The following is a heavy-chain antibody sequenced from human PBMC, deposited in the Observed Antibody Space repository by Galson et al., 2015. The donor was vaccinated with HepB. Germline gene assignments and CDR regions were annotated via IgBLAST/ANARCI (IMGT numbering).Heavy chain of an antibody. D-gene: IGHD4-17*01. Sequence: SETLSLTCAVYGGSFSGYYWSWIRQPPGKGLEWIGEIDYSGSTNYNPSLKSRVTISVDTPKNQFSLKLNSVTAADTALYYCARAILPTLTAGRYVGYWGQGTLVTVSS. V-gene: IGHV4-34*01. CDR2: IDYSGST. J-gene: IGHJ4*02. CDR3: ARAILPTLTAGRYVGY. CDR1: GGSFSGYY.